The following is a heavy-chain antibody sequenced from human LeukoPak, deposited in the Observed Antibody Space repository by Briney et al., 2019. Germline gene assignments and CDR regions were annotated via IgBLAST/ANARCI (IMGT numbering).Heavy chain of an antibody. J-gene: IGHJ6*02. CDR2: IHHSGT. V-gene: IGHV4-31*03. CDR1: GGSISSGRYS. CDR3: ARDMVHQRDLYGMDV. Sequence: SQTLSLTCTVSGGSISSGRYSWNWIRQHPGEGLEWIGHIHHSGTYYNPSLKSRVTISVDTSKNQFSLQLRSVTAADTAVYFCARDMVHQRDLYGMDVWGHGTTVTVSS. D-gene: IGHD3-10*01.